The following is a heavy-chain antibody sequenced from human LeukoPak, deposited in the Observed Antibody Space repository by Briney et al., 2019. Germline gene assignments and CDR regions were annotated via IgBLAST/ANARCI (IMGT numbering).Heavy chain of an antibody. CDR1: GGSISSYY. CDR2: IYYSGST. V-gene: IGHV4-59*08. D-gene: IGHD3-22*01. J-gene: IGHJ3*02. Sequence: SETLSLTCTVSGGSISSYYWSWIRQPPGKGLEWIGYIYYSGSTNYNPSLKSRVTISVDTSKNQFSLKLSSVTAADTAVYYCARSYYYDSSGYYYGAFDIWGQGTMVTVSS. CDR3: ARSYYYDSSGYYYGAFDI.